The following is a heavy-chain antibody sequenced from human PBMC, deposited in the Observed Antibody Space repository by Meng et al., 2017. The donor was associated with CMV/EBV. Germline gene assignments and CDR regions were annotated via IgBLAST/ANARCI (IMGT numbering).Heavy chain of an antibody. CDR1: GYTFTGYY. J-gene: IGHJ6*02. CDR3: AREQRRYDFWMGYRDYYYGMDV. Sequence: VSVKVSCKASGYTFTGYYMHWVRQAPGQGLEWMGWINPNSGGTNYAQKFQGRVTMTRDTSISTAYMELSRLRSDDTAVYYCAREQRRYDFWMGYRDYYYGMDVWGQGTTVTVSS. V-gene: IGHV1-2*02. D-gene: IGHD3-3*01. CDR2: INPNSGGT.